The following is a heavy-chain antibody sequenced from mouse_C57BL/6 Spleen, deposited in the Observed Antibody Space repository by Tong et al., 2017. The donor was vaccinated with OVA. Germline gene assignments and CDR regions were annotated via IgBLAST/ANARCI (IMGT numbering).Heavy chain of an antibody. V-gene: IGHV1-18*01. D-gene: IGHD1-1*01. CDR1: GYSFTDYN. J-gene: IGHJ4*01. CDR3: TRSIRLYAMDY. Sequence: EVQLQESGPELVKPGASVKISCKASGYSFTDYNMNWVKQSNGKSLEWIGDINPNNGGTSYNQKFKGKATLTVDKSSSTAYMELRSLTSEDSAVYYCTRSIRLYAMDYWGQGTSVTVSS. CDR2: INPNNGGT.